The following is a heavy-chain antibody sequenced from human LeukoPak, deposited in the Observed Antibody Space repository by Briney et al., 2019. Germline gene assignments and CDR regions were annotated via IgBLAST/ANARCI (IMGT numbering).Heavy chain of an antibody. Sequence: SETLSLTCTVSGGSISSYYWSWIRQPPGKGLEWIGYIYYSGSTNYNPSLKSRVTISVDTSKNQFSLKLSSVTAADTAVYYCARAGIDRRGGGVDYWGQGTLVTVSS. CDR2: IYYSGST. V-gene: IGHV4-59*01. J-gene: IGHJ4*02. CDR3: ARAGIDRRGGGVDY. D-gene: IGHD3-10*01. CDR1: GGSISSYY.